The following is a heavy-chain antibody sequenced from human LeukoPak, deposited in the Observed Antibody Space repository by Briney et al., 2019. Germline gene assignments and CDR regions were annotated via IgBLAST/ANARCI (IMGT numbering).Heavy chain of an antibody. CDR1: GFTFSSYW. Sequence: SGGSLRLSCAASGFTFSSYWMSWVRQAPGKGLEWVANIKQDGCEKYYVDSVKGRFTISRDNAKNSLYLQMNSLRAEDTAVYYCARVDIVATMVYWGQGTLDTVSS. J-gene: IGHJ4*02. CDR3: ARVDIVATMVY. D-gene: IGHD5-12*01. CDR2: IKQDGCEK. V-gene: IGHV3-7*01.